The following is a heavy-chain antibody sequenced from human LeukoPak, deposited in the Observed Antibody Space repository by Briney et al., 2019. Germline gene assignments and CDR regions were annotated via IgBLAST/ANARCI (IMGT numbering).Heavy chain of an antibody. Sequence: SVKVSCKASGGTFSSYAISWVRQAPGQGLEWMGRIIPILGIANYAQKFQGRVTITADKSTSTAYMELSSLRSEDTAVYYCARALKYCSGGSCYPGVLGYWGQGTLVTVSS. J-gene: IGHJ4*02. CDR2: IIPILGIA. CDR1: GGTFSSYA. D-gene: IGHD2-15*01. CDR3: ARALKYCSGGSCYPGVLGY. V-gene: IGHV1-69*04.